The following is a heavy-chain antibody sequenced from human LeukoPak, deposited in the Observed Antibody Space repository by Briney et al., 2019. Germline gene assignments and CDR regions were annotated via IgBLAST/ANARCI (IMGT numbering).Heavy chain of an antibody. J-gene: IGHJ4*02. Sequence: ASVKVSCKVSGYTLTELSMHWVRQAPGKGLEWMGGFDPEDGETIYAQKFQGRVTMTEDTSTDTAYMELSSLRSGDTAVYYCATVLYSYGYRYFDYWGQGTLVTVSS. V-gene: IGHV1-24*01. CDR1: GYTLTELS. D-gene: IGHD5-18*01. CDR2: FDPEDGET. CDR3: ATVLYSYGYRYFDY.